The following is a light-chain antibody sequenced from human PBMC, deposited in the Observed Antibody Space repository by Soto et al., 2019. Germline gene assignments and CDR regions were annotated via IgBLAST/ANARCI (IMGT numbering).Light chain of an antibody. V-gene: IGKV3-20*01. CDR1: QTVPNNY. CDR2: GGS. J-gene: IGKJ4*01. Sequence: EIVLTQSPGTLSLSAGDGVSLSCRASQTVPNNYLAWYQQKPDQAPRLLIFGGSNRATGIPDRFGGSGSGTDFPLSISRLEPEDFAVYYWQQYGASPLTFGGGARLEVK. CDR3: QQYGASPLT.